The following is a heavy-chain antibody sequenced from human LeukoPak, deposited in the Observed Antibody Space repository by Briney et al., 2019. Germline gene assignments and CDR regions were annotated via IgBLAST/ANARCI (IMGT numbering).Heavy chain of an antibody. Sequence: ASVKVSCKASGYTFTSYAMHWVRQAPGQRLEWMGWINAGNGNTKYSQKFQGRVTITRDTSASTAYMELSSLRSEDTAVYYCARGITGTTGVDYWGQGTLVTVSS. CDR2: INAGNGNT. J-gene: IGHJ4*02. CDR3: ARGITGTTGVDY. CDR1: GYTFTSYA. D-gene: IGHD1-20*01. V-gene: IGHV1-3*01.